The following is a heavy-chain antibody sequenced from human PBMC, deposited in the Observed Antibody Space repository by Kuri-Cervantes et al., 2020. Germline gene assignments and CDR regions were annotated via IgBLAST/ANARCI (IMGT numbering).Heavy chain of an antibody. V-gene: IGHV1-69*05. CDR1: GGTFSSYA. CDR3: ARGTVRYGYRGFDY. D-gene: IGHD5-18*01. J-gene: IGHJ4*02. Sequence: SVKVSCKASGGTFSSYAISWVRQAPGQGLEWMGGIIPIFGTANYAQKFQGRVTMTRNTSISTAYMELSSLRSEDTAVYYCARGTVRYGYRGFDYWGQGTLVTVSS. CDR2: IIPIFGTA.